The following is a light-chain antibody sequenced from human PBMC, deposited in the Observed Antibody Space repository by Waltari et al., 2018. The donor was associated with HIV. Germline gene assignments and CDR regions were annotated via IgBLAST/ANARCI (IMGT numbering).Light chain of an antibody. Sequence: DVVMTQSPDSLAVSLGEWSTSNCKSTHSVFYRPNNKNYIAWYQQRPGQAPKLLISWASARESGVSDRFSGSGSGTNFTLTITSLKTEDVAIYFCQQYLSPPPTFGQGTKVQIK. CDR2: WAS. CDR3: QQYLSPPPT. V-gene: IGKV4-1*01. J-gene: IGKJ1*01. CDR1: HSVFYRPNNKNY.